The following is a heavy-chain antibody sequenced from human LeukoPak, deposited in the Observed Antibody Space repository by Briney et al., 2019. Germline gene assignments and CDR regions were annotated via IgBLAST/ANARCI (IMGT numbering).Heavy chain of an antibody. CDR2: INPSGGST. V-gene: IGHV1-46*01. Sequence: ASVKVSCKASGYTFTSYYTHWVRQAPGQGLEWMGIINPSGGSTSYAQKFQGRVTMTRDMSTSTVYMELSSLRSEDTAVYYCARDSSGYLHGYWFDPWGQGTLVTVSS. D-gene: IGHD3-22*01. CDR3: ARDSSGYLHGYWFDP. J-gene: IGHJ5*02. CDR1: GYTFTSYY.